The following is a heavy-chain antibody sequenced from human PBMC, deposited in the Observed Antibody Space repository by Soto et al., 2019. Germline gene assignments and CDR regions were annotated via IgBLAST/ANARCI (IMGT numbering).Heavy chain of an antibody. CDR2: IYYSGST. J-gene: IGHJ5*02. CDR1: GGSISSGGYY. V-gene: IGHV4-31*03. Sequence: SETLSLTCTVSGGSISSGGYYWSWIRQHPGKGLEWIGYIYYSGSTYYNPSLKSRVTISVDTSKNQFSLKLSSVTAADTAVYYCASSLMGGGWFDPWGQGTLVTVSS. D-gene: IGHD1-26*01. CDR3: ASSLMGGGWFDP.